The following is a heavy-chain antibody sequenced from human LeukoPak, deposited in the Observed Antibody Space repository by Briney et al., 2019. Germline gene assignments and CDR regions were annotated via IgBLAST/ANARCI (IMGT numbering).Heavy chain of an antibody. J-gene: IGHJ4*02. CDR2: MNPNSGNT. CDR1: GYTFTSYD. Sequence: ASVKVSCKASGYTFTSYDINWVRQATGQGLEWMGWMNPNSGNTGYAQKFQGRVTITRNTSISTAYMELSSLRSEDTAVYYCARDRGEFKARRRGYYFDYWGQGTLVTVSS. D-gene: IGHD3-10*01. V-gene: IGHV1-8*03. CDR3: ARDRGEFKARRRGYYFDY.